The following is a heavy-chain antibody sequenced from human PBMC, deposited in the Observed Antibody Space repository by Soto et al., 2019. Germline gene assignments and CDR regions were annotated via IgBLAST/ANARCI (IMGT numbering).Heavy chain of an antibody. V-gene: IGHV1-69*06. CDR1: GGTFSSYA. J-gene: IGHJ4*02. CDR3: ARDRRYYYDSSGYYDY. CDR2: IIPIFGTA. D-gene: IGHD3-22*01. Sequence: GASVKVSCKASGGTFSSYAISWVRQAPGQGLEWMGGIIPIFGTANYAQKFQGRVTITADKSTSTAYMELSSLRSEDTAVYYCARDRRYYYDSSGYYDYWGQGTLVTVSS.